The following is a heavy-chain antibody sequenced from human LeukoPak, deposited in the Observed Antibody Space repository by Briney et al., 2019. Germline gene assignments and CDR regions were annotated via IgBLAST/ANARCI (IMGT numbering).Heavy chain of an antibody. CDR2: IYSSGVT. CDR3: ARHDNVPVIRHGFDH. J-gene: IGHJ4*02. V-gene: IGHV4-59*08. CDR1: GGSINNYY. D-gene: IGHD2-8*01. Sequence: SETLSLTCKVSGGSINNYYWSWIRQPPGKGLEWLGYIYSSGVTNYNPSLQSRVTISIDTSKNQFSLKLSSVTAADTAVYYCARHDNVPVIRHGFDHWGQGTLVTVSS.